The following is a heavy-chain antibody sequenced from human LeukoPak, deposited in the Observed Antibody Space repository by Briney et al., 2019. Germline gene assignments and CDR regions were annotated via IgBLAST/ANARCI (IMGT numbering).Heavy chain of an antibody. Sequence: GASVKVSCKASGYTFTSHYLHWVRQAPGQGLEWMGIINPSVDSTSYAQKFQDRVTMTRDTSTSTVYMELSSLRPEDTAVYYCARDRPMVREAKTKPFGFDYWGQGTLVTVSS. CDR3: ARDRPMVREAKTKPFGFDY. D-gene: IGHD3-10*01. CDR1: GYTFTSHY. J-gene: IGHJ4*02. CDR2: INPSVDST. V-gene: IGHV1-46*01.